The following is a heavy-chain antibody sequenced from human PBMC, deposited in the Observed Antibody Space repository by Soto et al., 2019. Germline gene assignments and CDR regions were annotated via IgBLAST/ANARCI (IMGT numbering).Heavy chain of an antibody. J-gene: IGHJ4*02. CDR1: GYAFITYD. Sequence: QVQLVQSGAEVKKPGSSVKVSCKASGYAFITYDIGWVRQAPGQRLEWMGWISVHKDNPKYAQKLQGRVTMTADTSTSTAYMELMSLRSDDTAVYYCARRGGVVGATPFDYWGQGTLVIVSS. CDR3: ARRGGVVGATPFDY. V-gene: IGHV1-18*01. D-gene: IGHD1-26*01. CDR2: ISVHKDNP.